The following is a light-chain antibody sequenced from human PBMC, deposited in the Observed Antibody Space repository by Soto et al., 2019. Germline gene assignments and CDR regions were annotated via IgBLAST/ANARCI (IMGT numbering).Light chain of an antibody. CDR3: QQYNNWPRT. V-gene: IGKV3-15*01. Sequence: EKVMTHSPATLSVSPGARPTPPCGARQSVRSNVAWSQQKPGQAPRLLIYGASTRATGIPARFSGSGSGTEFTLTISSLQSEDFAVYYCQQYNNWPRTFGQGTKVDIK. CDR2: GAS. J-gene: IGKJ1*01. CDR1: QSVRSN.